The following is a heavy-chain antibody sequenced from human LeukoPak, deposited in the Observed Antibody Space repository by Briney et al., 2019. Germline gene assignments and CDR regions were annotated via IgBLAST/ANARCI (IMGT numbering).Heavy chain of an antibody. V-gene: IGHV3-7*01. CDR2: INLDGSEK. CDR3: ASSKGFDY. Sequence: GGSLRLSCAASGFTFSTYPMHWVRQAPGKGLEWVANINLDGSEKYYVDSVKGRFTISRDNAKNSLYLQMNSLRAEDTAVYYCASSKGFDYWGQGTLVTVSS. J-gene: IGHJ4*02. CDR1: GFTFSTYP.